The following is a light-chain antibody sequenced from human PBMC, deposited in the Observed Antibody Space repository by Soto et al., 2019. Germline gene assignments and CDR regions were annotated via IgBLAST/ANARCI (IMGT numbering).Light chain of an antibody. V-gene: IGLV1-40*01. J-gene: IGLJ1*01. CDR2: DNG. Sequence: QSVLTQPPSVSGAPGQRVTISCTGSSSNIGAGHDVHWYQQLPGTAPKLLIFDNGHRPSGVPDRFSGSKSGTSASLAITGLQAEDEADYYCQSYDSSLSGYVFGTGTKVTVL. CDR1: SSNIGAGHD. CDR3: QSYDSSLSGYV.